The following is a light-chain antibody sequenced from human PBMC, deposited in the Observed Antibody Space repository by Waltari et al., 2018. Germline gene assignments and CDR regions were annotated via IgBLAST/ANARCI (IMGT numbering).Light chain of an antibody. CDR2: AAS. CDR3: QQYGGSPPLFT. J-gene: IGKJ2*01. Sequence: EIVLTQSPGTLSVSPGERVTLSCRASQNVDSSYLAWYRQKPGQAPRLLIYAASNRATGIPDRFSGSGSGTDFTLTISRLEPEDFAMYYCQQYGGSPPLFTFGQGTKLEIK. CDR1: QNVDSSY. V-gene: IGKV3-20*01.